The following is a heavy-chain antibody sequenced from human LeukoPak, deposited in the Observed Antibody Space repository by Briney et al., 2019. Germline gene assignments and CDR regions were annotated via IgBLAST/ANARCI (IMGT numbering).Heavy chain of an antibody. D-gene: IGHD3-3*01. CDR1: GFTFSDYY. J-gene: IGHJ4*02. Sequence: GGSLRLSCAAPGFTFSDYYMSWLRQAPGKGLEWISYISSSGSADYYADSVQGRFTVSRDNAKSSLYLQMNSLRADDTAVYYCARTQRYYDLWSGMNWGQGTLVTVSS. CDR3: ARTQRYYDLWSGMN. V-gene: IGHV3-11*04. CDR2: ISSSGSAD.